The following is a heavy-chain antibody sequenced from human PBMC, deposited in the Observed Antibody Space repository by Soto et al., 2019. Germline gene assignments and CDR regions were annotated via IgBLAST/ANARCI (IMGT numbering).Heavy chain of an antibody. V-gene: IGHV3-30-3*01. D-gene: IGHD1-26*01. Sequence: QVQLVESGGGVVQPGRSLRLSCAASGFTFPNYVMHWVRQAPGKGLEWVAVISFAGTNKYYPDSVKGRFTISRDNSKNTLSLEMTSLTTEDTAIYYCAREGSAVGYYGLDVWGQGTPVTVSP. J-gene: IGHJ6*01. CDR3: AREGSAVGYYGLDV. CDR1: GFTFPNYV. CDR2: ISFAGTNK.